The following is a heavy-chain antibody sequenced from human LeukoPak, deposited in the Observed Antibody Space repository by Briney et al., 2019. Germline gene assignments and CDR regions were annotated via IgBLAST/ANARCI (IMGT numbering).Heavy chain of an antibody. CDR2: IIPILGIA. CDR3: ARDQGLRLSDY. V-gene: IGHV1-69*04. D-gene: IGHD5-12*01. J-gene: IGHJ4*02. CDR1: GGTFSSYA. Sequence: SVKVSCKASGGTFSSYAISWVRQAPGQGLEWMGRIIPILGIANYAQKFQGRVTITADKSTSTAYMELSSLRSDDTAVYYCARDQGLRLSDYWGQGTLVTVSS.